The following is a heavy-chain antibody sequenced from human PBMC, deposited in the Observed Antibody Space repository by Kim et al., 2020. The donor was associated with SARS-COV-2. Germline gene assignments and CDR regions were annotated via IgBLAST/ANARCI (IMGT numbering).Heavy chain of an antibody. Sequence: GGSLRLSCAASGFTFSNYWMNWVRQAPGRGLEWVANIKQDGSEKYYVDSVKGRFTISRDNAKNSLYLQMNSLRAEDTAVYYCASSGLLPYHYYGMDVWGQGTTVTVSS. J-gene: IGHJ6*02. CDR2: IKQDGSEK. D-gene: IGHD2-15*01. CDR3: ASSGLLPYHYYGMDV. CDR1: GFTFSNYW. V-gene: IGHV3-7*03.